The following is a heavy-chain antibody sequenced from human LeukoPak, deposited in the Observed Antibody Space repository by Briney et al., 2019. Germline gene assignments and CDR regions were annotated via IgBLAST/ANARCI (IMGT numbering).Heavy chain of an antibody. D-gene: IGHD6-13*01. Sequence: SETLSLTCAVYGGSFSGYYWSWIRQPPGKGLEWIGEINHSGSTNYNPSLKSRVTISVDTSKNQFSLKLSSVTAADTAVYYCARSSRYRHGGYFRHWGQGTLVTVSS. CDR2: INHSGST. CDR1: GGSFSGYY. V-gene: IGHV4-34*01. CDR3: ARSSRYRHGGYFRH. J-gene: IGHJ1*01.